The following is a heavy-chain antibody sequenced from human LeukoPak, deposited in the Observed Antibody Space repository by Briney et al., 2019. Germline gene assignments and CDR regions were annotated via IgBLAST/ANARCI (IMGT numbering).Heavy chain of an antibody. D-gene: IGHD6-19*01. J-gene: IGHJ5*02. Sequence: ASVKVSCKASGYTFTDYYITWVRQAPGQGLEWMGWISAYNGYTNYAQKLQGRVTMTTDTSTSTAYMELRSLRSDDTAVYYCAKIAVAGANWFDPWGQGTLVTVSS. V-gene: IGHV1-18*01. CDR2: ISAYNGYT. CDR1: GYTFTDYY. CDR3: AKIAVAGANWFDP.